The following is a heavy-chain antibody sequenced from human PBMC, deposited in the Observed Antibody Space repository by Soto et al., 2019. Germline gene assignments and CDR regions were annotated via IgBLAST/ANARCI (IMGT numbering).Heavy chain of an antibody. CDR2: IYWNDDK. V-gene: IGHV2-5*01. Sequence: SGPTLVNPTPPLTLTCTFSGFSLSTSGVGVGWIRQPPGKALEWLALIYWNDDKRYSPSLKARLTITKDTSKNQVVLTMTNMDPVDTATYYCAHRPSGWYLFDYWGQGTLVTVS. CDR1: GFSLSTSGVG. D-gene: IGHD6-19*01. J-gene: IGHJ4*02. CDR3: AHRPSGWYLFDY.